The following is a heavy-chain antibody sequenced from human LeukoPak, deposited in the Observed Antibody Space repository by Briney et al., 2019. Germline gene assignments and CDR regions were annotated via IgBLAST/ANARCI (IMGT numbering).Heavy chain of an antibody. D-gene: IGHD3-22*01. J-gene: IGHJ4*02. CDR3: ARVYDSSGYYYVESLGY. Sequence: GGSLRLSCAASGFTFSSYAMSWVRQAPGKGLEWVSAISGSGGSTYYADSVKGRSTISRDNSKNTLYLQMNSLRAEDTAVYYCARVYDSSGYYYVESLGYWGQGTLVTVSS. V-gene: IGHV3-23*01. CDR2: ISGSGGST. CDR1: GFTFSSYA.